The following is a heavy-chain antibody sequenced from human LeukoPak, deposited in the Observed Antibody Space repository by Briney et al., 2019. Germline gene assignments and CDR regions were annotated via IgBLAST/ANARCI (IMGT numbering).Heavy chain of an antibody. CDR1: GYYISSGYY. CDR3: AREKQYNYDSSGSYAAGSGDY. Sequence: SETLSLTCSVSGYYISSGYYWGWIRQPPGKGLEWIGNIFHTGNSYYSPSLKSRVTISVDTSKNQFSLKLNSVTAADTAMYYCAREKQYNYDSSGSYAAGSGDYWGQGTLVTVSS. D-gene: IGHD3-22*01. V-gene: IGHV4-38-2*02. J-gene: IGHJ4*02. CDR2: IFHTGNS.